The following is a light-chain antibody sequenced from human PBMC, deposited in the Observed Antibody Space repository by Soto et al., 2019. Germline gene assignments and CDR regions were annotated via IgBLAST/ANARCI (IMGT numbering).Light chain of an antibody. Sequence: DIVMTQSPLSLPVTPGEPASISCRSSQSLLHSNGYNYLDWYLQKPGQSPQLLIYLGSNRASGVPDRFSGSGSGTDFTLKISRVEAEDVGVYYCMQALQTPPTLGQGTKV. CDR2: LGS. CDR3: MQALQTPPT. CDR1: QSLLHSNGYNY. J-gene: IGKJ1*01. V-gene: IGKV2-28*01.